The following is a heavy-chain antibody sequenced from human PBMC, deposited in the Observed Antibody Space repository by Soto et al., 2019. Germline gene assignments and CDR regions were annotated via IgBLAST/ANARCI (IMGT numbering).Heavy chain of an antibody. Sequence: EAQLGGSGVGVVSPGGALRLSCAASGFTFSSYWKHWVRQAPVEGLVWVSRINSDGSSTNYADSMKGRFTISRDNAKNTLYLQMNSLRAEDTAVYYCASSLLTPFDYWGQGTLVTVSS. J-gene: IGHJ4*02. CDR3: ASSLLTPFDY. D-gene: IGHD7-27*01. CDR1: GFTFSSYW. CDR2: INSDGSST. V-gene: IGHV3-74*01.